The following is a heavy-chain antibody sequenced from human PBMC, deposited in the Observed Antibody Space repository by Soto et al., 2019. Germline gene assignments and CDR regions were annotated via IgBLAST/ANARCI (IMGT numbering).Heavy chain of an antibody. CDR1: GGTFSSYT. V-gene: IGHV1-69*02. CDR3: ARGDSSGYYGIDY. D-gene: IGHD3-22*01. J-gene: IGHJ4*02. Sequence: QVQLVQSGAEVKKPGSSVKVSCKASGGTFSSYTISWVRQAPGQGLEWMGRIIPILGIANYAQKFQGRVTITADKSTSTAYMELSSLRSEDTDVYYCARGDSSGYYGIDYWGQGTLVTVSS. CDR2: IIPILGIA.